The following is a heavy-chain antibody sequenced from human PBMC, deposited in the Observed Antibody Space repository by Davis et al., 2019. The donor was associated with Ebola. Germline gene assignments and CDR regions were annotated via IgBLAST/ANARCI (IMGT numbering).Heavy chain of an antibody. J-gene: IGHJ6*02. Sequence: AASVKVSCKASGYTFTNYYMHWVRQAPGQGLEWMGMINPNDGRTIYAQKFQGRVTVTRDTSTTTVYMDLSSLRAEDTAVYYCARDSPYGGYGEYYGMDVWGQGTTVTVS. CDR2: INPNDGRT. CDR3: ARDSPYGGYGEYYGMDV. CDR1: GYTFTNYY. V-gene: IGHV1-46*01. D-gene: IGHD5-12*01.